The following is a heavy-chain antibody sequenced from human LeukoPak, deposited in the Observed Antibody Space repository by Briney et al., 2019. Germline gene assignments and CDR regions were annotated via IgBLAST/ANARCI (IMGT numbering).Heavy chain of an antibody. J-gene: IGHJ2*01. CDR1: GFTFSSYG. CDR3: ARDSTGYWYFDL. Sequence: GGSLRLSCAAAGFTFSSYGMHWVRQAPGKGLEWVAVIWYDGSNKYYADSVKGRFTISRDNSKNTLYLQMSSLRAEDTAVYYCARDSTGYWYFDLWGRGTLVSVSS. V-gene: IGHV3-33*01. D-gene: IGHD3-3*02. CDR2: IWYDGSNK.